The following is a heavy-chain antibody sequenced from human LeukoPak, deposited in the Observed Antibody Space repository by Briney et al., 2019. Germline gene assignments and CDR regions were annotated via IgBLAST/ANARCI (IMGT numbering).Heavy chain of an antibody. CDR3: ARKDSATTQTADFDY. J-gene: IGHJ4*02. CDR2: INHSGST. V-gene: IGHV4-34*01. CDR1: GGSFSGYY. D-gene: IGHD4-17*01. Sequence: NASETLSLTCAVYGGSFSGYYWSWIRQPPGKGLEWIGEINHSGSTNYNPSLKSRVTISVDTSKNQFSLKLSSVTAADTAVYYCARKDSATTQTADFDYWGQGTLVTVSS.